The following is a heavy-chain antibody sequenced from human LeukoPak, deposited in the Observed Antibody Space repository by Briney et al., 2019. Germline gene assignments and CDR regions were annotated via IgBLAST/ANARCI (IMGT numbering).Heavy chain of an antibody. D-gene: IGHD3-3*01. CDR2: INHSGST. CDR1: GGSFSGYY. J-gene: IGHJ6*03. V-gene: IGHV4-34*01. Sequence: PSETLSLTCAVYGGSFSGYYWSWIRQPPGKGLERIGEINHSGSTNYNPSLKSRVTISVDTSKNQFSLKLSSVTAADTAVYYCARGPYDFWSGYYTAYMDVWGKGTTVTVSS. CDR3: ARGPYDFWSGYYTAYMDV.